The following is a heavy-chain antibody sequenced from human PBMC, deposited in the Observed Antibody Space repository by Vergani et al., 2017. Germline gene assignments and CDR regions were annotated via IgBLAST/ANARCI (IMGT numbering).Heavy chain of an antibody. CDR1: GFTFSKYW. D-gene: IGHD2-21*01. V-gene: IGHV3-7*01. Sequence: EVQVVETGGGLVQPGGSLRLSCAASGFTFSKYWMTWVRQAPGKGLEWVANIEDDGDDKNYADSVKGRFTISRDNADNSVYLQMNSLRPVDTAVYYCARDIPRGASYFDFWGRGALVIVSS. CDR2: IEDDGDDK. CDR3: ARDIPRGASYFDF. J-gene: IGHJ4*02.